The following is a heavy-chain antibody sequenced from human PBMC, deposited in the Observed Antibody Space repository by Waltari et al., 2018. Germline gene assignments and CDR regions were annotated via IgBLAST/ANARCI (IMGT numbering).Heavy chain of an antibody. D-gene: IGHD3-22*01. CDR1: GYTLTDLS. Sequence: QVQLVQSGAEVKKPGASVKVSCKVSGYTLTDLSIHWGRQAPGKGLEGMGGFDPEDGETSYAQKFQGRVTMTEDTSTDTAYMELSSLRSEDTAVYYCATDGINYYDSSGLGYWGQGTLVTVSS. J-gene: IGHJ4*02. CDR3: ATDGINYYDSSGLGY. CDR2: FDPEDGET. V-gene: IGHV1-24*01.